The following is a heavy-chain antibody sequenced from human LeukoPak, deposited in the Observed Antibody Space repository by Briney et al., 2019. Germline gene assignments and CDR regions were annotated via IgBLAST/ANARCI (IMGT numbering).Heavy chain of an antibody. J-gene: IGHJ6*03. D-gene: IGHD6-19*01. V-gene: IGHV3-48*03. CDR3: ARSSGWYHRGPDYYYYYMDV. Sequence: PGGSLRLSCAASGFTFSSYEMHWVRQAPGKGLEWVSYISSSDSTIYYADSVKGRFTISRDNAKNSLYLQMNSLRAEDTAVYYCARSSGWYHRGPDYYYYYMDVWGKGTTVTVS. CDR2: ISSSDSTI. CDR1: GFTFSSYE.